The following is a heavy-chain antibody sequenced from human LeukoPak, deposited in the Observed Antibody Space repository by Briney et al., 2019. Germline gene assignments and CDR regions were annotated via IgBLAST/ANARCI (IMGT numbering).Heavy chain of an antibody. V-gene: IGHV1-2*02. CDR1: GYTFTRSS. J-gene: IGHJ3*02. Sequence: ASVKVSCKASGYTFTRSSMHWVRQAPGQGLEWMGWINPNIGGTNHAQKLQGRVSITTATSISTAYMELISLRTEDTAVYYRASGDDSSGYSSDAFDIWGQGTMVTVSS. CDR2: INPNIGGT. D-gene: IGHD3-22*01. CDR3: ASGDDSSGYSSDAFDI.